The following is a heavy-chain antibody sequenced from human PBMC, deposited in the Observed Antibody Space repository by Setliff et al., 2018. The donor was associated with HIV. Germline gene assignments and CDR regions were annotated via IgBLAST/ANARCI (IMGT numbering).Heavy chain of an antibody. CDR3: ARELSDRVNYYGSESLDPFDQ. CDR2: ISAYNDNT. V-gene: IGHV1-18*01. J-gene: IGHJ4*02. CDR1: GYTFTSYG. D-gene: IGHD3-10*01. Sequence: ASVKVSCKASGYTFTSYGISWVRQAPGQGLEWMGWISAYNDNTKDARKFQGRVAMTRDTSTSTLYIELSSLRSEDSAVYYCARELSDRVNYYGSESLDPFDQWGQGTLVTVSS.